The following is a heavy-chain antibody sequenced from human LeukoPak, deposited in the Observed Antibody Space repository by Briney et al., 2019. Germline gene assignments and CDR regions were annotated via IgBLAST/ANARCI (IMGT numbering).Heavy chain of an antibody. Sequence: SETLSLTCTVSSGSISSYYWSWIRQPPGKGVEWIAYISYSGHTNSNASLKSRVTISVDTSKNQISLKLSSVTAADTAVYYCARAMWELDPTRYYGMDVWGQGTTVTVSS. CDR1: SGSISSYY. CDR3: ARAMWELDPTRYYGMDV. J-gene: IGHJ6*02. CDR2: ISYSGHT. V-gene: IGHV4-59*12. D-gene: IGHD1-26*01.